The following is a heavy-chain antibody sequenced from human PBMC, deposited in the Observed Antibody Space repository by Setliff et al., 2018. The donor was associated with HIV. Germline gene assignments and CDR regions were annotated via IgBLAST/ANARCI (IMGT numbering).Heavy chain of an antibody. Sequence: PGGSLRLSCAASGFTFSDHYMDWVRQASGKGLEWVGRIRSKAFNYATSYAASVNGRLTISRDDSQNTAYLQMNSLKTEDTAVYYCAMSYTDTSGYLNWGQGTLVTVSS. V-gene: IGHV3-73*01. CDR3: AMSYTDTSGYLN. D-gene: IGHD3-22*01. J-gene: IGHJ4*02. CDR2: IRSKAFNYAT. CDR1: GFTFSDHY.